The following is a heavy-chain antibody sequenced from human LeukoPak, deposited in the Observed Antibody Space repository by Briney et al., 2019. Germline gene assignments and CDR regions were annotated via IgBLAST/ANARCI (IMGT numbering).Heavy chain of an antibody. CDR3: ARGGIAALGRAFDS. J-gene: IGHJ4*02. V-gene: IGHV5-51*01. CDR2: TYPRDSDT. CDR1: GYSFTNYW. D-gene: IGHD6-13*01. Sequence: GESLQISCKGSGYSFTNYWIGWVRQMPGKGLEWMGVTYPRDSDTKYSPSFQGQVTISADKSISTAYLQWSTLKASDTAMYYCARGGIAALGRAFDSWGQGTLVTVSS.